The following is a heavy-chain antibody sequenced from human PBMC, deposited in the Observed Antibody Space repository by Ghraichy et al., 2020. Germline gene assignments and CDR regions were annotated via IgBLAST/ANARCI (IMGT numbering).Heavy chain of an antibody. Sequence: SETLSLTCAVYGGSFSGYYWSWIRQPPGKGLEWIGEINHSGSTNYNPSLKSRVTISVDTSKNQFSLKLSSVTAADTAVYYCARVKNPIVMYGMDVWGQGTTVTVSS. V-gene: IGHV4-34*01. J-gene: IGHJ6*02. CDR3: ARVKNPIVMYGMDV. D-gene: IGHD2/OR15-2a*01. CDR1: GGSFSGYY. CDR2: INHSGST.